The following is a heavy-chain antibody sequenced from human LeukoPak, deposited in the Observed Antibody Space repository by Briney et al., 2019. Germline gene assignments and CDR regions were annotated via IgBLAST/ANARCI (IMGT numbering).Heavy chain of an antibody. V-gene: IGHV3-66*01. Sequence: PGGSLRLSCAASGFTVSSNYMSWVRQAPGKGLEWVSVIYSGGSTYYADSVKGRFTISRDNSKNTLYLQMNSLRAEDTAVYYCARVRSRYYYDSSGYYRDYWGQGTLVTVSS. CDR1: GFTVSSNY. CDR3: ARVRSRYYYDSSGYYRDY. J-gene: IGHJ4*02. CDR2: IYSGGST. D-gene: IGHD3-22*01.